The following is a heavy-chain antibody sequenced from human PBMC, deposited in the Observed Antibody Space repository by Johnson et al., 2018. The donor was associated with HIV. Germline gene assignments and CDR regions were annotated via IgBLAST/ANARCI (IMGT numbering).Heavy chain of an antibody. CDR1: GFTFDDYA. J-gene: IGHJ3*02. V-gene: IGHV3-9*01. D-gene: IGHD3-10*01. Sequence: VHLVESGGGLVQPGRSLRLSCAASGFTFDDYAMHWVRQAPGKGLEWVSGISWNSGSIGYVDSVKGRFTISRDNAKNSVYLQMNSLRAEDTALYYCAREALTYYDSSGSYYPVHDAFDIWGLGTLVTVSS. CDR3: AREALTYYDSSGSYYPVHDAFDI. CDR2: ISWNSGSI.